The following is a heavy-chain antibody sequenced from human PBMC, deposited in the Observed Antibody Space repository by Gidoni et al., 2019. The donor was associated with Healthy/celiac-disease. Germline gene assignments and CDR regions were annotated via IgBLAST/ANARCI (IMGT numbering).Heavy chain of an antibody. CDR1: GYRFPSYW. Sequence: DVQLVQSGAEVNKHGESLRISCTGSGYRFPSYWISWVRQMPGKGLEWMGRIDPSDSYTNYSPSFQGHVTISADKSISTAYLQWSSLKASDTAMYYCARPGYYYDSSGYFNDYWGQGTLVTVSS. V-gene: IGHV5-10-1*03. CDR3: ARPGYYYDSSGYFNDY. D-gene: IGHD3-22*01. CDR2: IDPSDSYT. J-gene: IGHJ4*02.